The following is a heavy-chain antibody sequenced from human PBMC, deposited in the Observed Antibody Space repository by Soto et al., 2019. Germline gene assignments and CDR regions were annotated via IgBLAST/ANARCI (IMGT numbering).Heavy chain of an antibody. D-gene: IGHD6-19*01. CDR1: GFTFSNYI. Sequence: EVQLLESGGDLVQPGGSLRLSCVTSGFTFSNYIVSWVRQAPGQGLEWVSSISGNDGSTWYADSVKGRFTISRGSSQNSLFLQVNSLRAEDTAVSYCARKSGQWLPYFDYWGPGTLVTVSS. CDR3: ARKSGQWLPYFDY. CDR2: ISGNDGST. V-gene: IGHV3-23*01. J-gene: IGHJ4*02.